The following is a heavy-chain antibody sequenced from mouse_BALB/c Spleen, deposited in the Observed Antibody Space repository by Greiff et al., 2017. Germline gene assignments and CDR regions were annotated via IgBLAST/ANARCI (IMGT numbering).Heavy chain of an antibody. CDR3: ARQKYGNALDY. Sequence: EVQGVESGGGLVKPGGSLKLSCAASGFAFSSYDMSWVRQTPEKRLEWVAYISSGGGSTYYPDTVKGRFTISRDNAKNTLYLQMSSLKSEDTAMYYCARQKYGNALDYWGQGTSVTVSS. CDR2: ISSGGGST. V-gene: IGHV5-12-1*01. D-gene: IGHD2-1*01. J-gene: IGHJ4*01. CDR1: GFAFSSYD.